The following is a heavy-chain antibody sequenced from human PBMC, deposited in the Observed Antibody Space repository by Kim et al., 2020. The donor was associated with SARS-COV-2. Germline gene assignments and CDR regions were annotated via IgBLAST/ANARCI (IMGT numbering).Heavy chain of an antibody. D-gene: IGHD3-3*01. V-gene: IGHV1-69*01. J-gene: IGHJ4*02. CDR1: GGTFSSYA. CDR2: IIPIFGTA. CDR3: ARDNRDNYDFWSGYYNFDY. Sequence: VKVSCKASGGTFSSYAISWVRQAPGQGLEWMGGIIPIFGTANYAQKFQGRVTITADESTSTAYMELSSLRSEDTAVYYCARDNRDNYDFWSGYYNFDYWGQGTLVTVSS.